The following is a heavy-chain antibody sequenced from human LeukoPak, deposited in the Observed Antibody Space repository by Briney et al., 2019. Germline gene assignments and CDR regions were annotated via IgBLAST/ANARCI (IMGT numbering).Heavy chain of an antibody. CDR1: GYTFTSYA. Sequence: ASVKVSCKASGYTFTSYAMHWVRQAPGQRLEWMGWINAGNGNTKYSQKFQGRDTITRDTSASTAYMELSSLRSEDTAVYYCARVSLVRGEYFDYWGQGTLVTVSS. CDR3: ARVSLVRGEYFDY. CDR2: INAGNGNT. J-gene: IGHJ4*02. V-gene: IGHV1-3*01. D-gene: IGHD3-10*01.